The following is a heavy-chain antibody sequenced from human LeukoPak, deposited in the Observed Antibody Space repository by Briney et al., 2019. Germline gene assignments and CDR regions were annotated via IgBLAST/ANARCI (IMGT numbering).Heavy chain of an antibody. D-gene: IGHD3-3*01. Sequence: SQTLSLTCTVSGGSISSGSYYWSWIRQPAGKGVEWIGRIYTSGSTDYNPSLKSRVTISVDTSKNQFSLKLSSVTAADTAVYYCARDLGIDFWSGYFPDWGQGTLVTVSS. J-gene: IGHJ4*02. CDR2: IYTSGST. CDR1: GGSISSGSYY. V-gene: IGHV4-61*02. CDR3: ARDLGIDFWSGYFPD.